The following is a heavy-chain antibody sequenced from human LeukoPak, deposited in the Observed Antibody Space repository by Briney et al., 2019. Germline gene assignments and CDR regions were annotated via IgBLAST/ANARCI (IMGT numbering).Heavy chain of an antibody. CDR2: VNPKSGNK. CDR1: GYTFTRHD. D-gene: IGHD2-21*02. V-gene: IGHV1-8*01. CDR3: AWAIPFRYLLGGDYYERSSHGFDI. J-gene: IGHJ3*02. Sequence: GASVKVSCKASGYTFTRHDVNWVRQAAGQGLEWMGWVNPKSGNKGYAQKLQGRVTMTTDSSANTAYMELSSLSSEDTAVYYCAWAIPFRYLLGGDYYERSSHGFDIWGQGTMVTVSS.